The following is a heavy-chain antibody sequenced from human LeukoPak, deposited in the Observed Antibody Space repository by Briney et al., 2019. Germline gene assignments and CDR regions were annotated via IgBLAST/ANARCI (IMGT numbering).Heavy chain of an antibody. CDR3: ARGITMVRGATYSFFGDAFDI. CDR1: GVSISSGGHS. Sequence: PSETLSLTCTVSGVSISSGGHSWIWIRQPPGKGLELIGYVSYTGSTYSNPSLKSRVIISVDTSKNHFSLKLSSVTAADTAVYYCARGITMVRGATYSFFGDAFDIWGQGTMVTVSS. D-gene: IGHD3-10*01. V-gene: IGHV4-30-4*07. J-gene: IGHJ3*02. CDR2: VSYTGST.